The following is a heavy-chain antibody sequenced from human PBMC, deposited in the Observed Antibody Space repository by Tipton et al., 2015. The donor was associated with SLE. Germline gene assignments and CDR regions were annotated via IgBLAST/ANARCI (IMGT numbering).Heavy chain of an antibody. J-gene: IGHJ4*02. CDR3: TRGIDPGSSRISDY. CDR1: GFTFSNYA. Sequence: GSLRLSCAASGFTFSNYAMSWVRQAPGKGLVWISRTNQDGAIRSYEDSVKGRFIISRDNSKSTLYLQMNNVRVEDTALYYCTRGIDPGSSRISDYWGQGTMVSVSS. CDR2: TNQDGAIR. V-gene: IGHV3-74*01. D-gene: IGHD2-15*01.